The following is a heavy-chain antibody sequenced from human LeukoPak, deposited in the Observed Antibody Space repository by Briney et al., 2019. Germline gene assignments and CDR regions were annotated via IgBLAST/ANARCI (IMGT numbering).Heavy chain of an antibody. V-gene: IGHV4-4*07. CDR1: GGSISSYY. CDR3: ARGPGIAVAGGRKDAFDI. Sequence: SETLSLTCTVSGGSISSYYWSWIRQPAGKGLEWIGRIYTSGSTNYNPSLKSRITMSVDTSKNQFSLKLSSVAAADTAVHYCARGPGIAVAGGRKDAFDIWGQGTMVTVSS. CDR2: IYTSGST. D-gene: IGHD6-19*01. J-gene: IGHJ3*02.